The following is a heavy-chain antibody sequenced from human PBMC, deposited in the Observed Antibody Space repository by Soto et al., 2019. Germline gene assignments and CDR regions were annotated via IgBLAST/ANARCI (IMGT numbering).Heavy chain of an antibody. CDR3: VRTIPSGRNSGLDV. CDR1: GLTVSNAY. D-gene: IGHD3-10*01. J-gene: IGHJ6*02. Sequence: GGSLRLSCAASGLTVSNAYMAWGRQAPGMGLEWVSVIYDNGTTYYADSVKGRFTISRDTSTNTLSLQMDSLRAEDTAVYYCVRTIPSGRNSGLDVWGQGTTVTVSS. V-gene: IGHV3-53*01. CDR2: IYDNGTT.